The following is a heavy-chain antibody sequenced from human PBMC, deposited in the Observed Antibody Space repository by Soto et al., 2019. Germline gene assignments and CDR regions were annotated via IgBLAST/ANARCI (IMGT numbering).Heavy chain of an antibody. V-gene: IGHV3-30-3*01. Sequence: QVQLVESGGGVVQPGRSLRLSCAASGFTFSSYAMHWVRQAPGKGLEWVAVISYDGSNKYYADSVKGRFTISRDNSKNTLYLQMNSLRPEDTAVYYCARDVGSLGATIDSWGQGTLVTVSS. CDR1: GFTFSSYA. J-gene: IGHJ4*02. CDR2: ISYDGSNK. D-gene: IGHD1-26*01. CDR3: ARDVGSLGATIDS.